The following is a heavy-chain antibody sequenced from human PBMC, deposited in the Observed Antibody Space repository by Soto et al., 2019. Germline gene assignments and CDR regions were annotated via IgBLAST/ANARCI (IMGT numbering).Heavy chain of an antibody. D-gene: IGHD2-21*01. CDR3: ARADFDYGVDV. CDR1: GGSISSGDYY. J-gene: IGHJ6*02. CDR2: IYYSGST. Sequence: PSETLSLTCTVSGGSISSGDYYWIWIRQPPGKGLEWIGYIYYSGSTNYNPSLKSRVTISVDTSKNQFSLKLSSVTAADTAVYYCARADFDYGVDVWGQGTTVTVSS. V-gene: IGHV4-61*08.